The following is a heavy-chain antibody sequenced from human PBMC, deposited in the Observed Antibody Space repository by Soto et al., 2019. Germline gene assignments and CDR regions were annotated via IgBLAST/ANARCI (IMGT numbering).Heavy chain of an antibody. CDR1: GFTFSSYS. V-gene: IGHV3-21*01. J-gene: IGHJ4*02. D-gene: IGHD2-15*01. CDR3: ARALGYCSGGSCYPYYFDY. Sequence: PGGSLRLSCAASGFTFSSYSMNWVRQAPWKGLEWVSSISSSSSYIYYADSVKGRFTISRDNAKNSLYLQMNSLRAEDTAVYYCARALGYCSGGSCYPYYFDYWGQGTLVTVSS. CDR2: ISSSSSYI.